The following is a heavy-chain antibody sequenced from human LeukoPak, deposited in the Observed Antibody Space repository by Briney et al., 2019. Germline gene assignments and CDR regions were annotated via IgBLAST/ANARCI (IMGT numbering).Heavy chain of an antibody. V-gene: IGHV4-34*01. CDR3: ARIRGYSGYDTDDY. J-gene: IGHJ4*02. Sequence: SETLSLTCAVYGGSFSGYYWSWIRQPPGKGLEWIGEINHSGSTNYNPSLKSRVTISVDTSKNQFSLKLSSVTAADTAVYYCARIRGYSGYDTDDYWGQGTPVTVSS. D-gene: IGHD5-12*01. CDR2: INHSGST. CDR1: GGSFSGYY.